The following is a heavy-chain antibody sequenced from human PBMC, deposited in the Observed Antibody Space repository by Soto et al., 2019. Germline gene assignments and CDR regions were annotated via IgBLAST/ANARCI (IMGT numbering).Heavy chain of an antibody. CDR1: GYTITSYY. J-gene: IGHJ6*02. Sequence: ASVKVSCKASGYTITSYYMHWVRQAPGQGLEWMGIINPSGGSTGYAQKFQGRVTMTRDTSTSTVYMELSSLRSEDTAVYYCARERIAMIVVAPSGGMDVWGQGTTVTVSS. CDR3: ARERIAMIVVAPSGGMDV. V-gene: IGHV1-46*01. CDR2: INPSGGST. D-gene: IGHD3-22*01.